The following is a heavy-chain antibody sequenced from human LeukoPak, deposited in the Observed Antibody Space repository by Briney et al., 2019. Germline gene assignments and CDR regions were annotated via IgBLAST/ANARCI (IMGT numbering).Heavy chain of an antibody. D-gene: IGHD2-15*01. J-gene: IGHJ6*03. Sequence: GGSLRLSCAASGFTFSSYAMSWVRQAPGKGLEWVSAVSSTGGTTYYADSVKGRFTISRDNSKNTLFLQINSLRAEDTAVYYCAKNGDRGAFCSGGTCYPYYYYYMDVWGKGTTVTISS. CDR2: VSSTGGTT. CDR1: GFTFSSYA. V-gene: IGHV3-23*01. CDR3: AKNGDRGAFCSGGTCYPYYYYYMDV.